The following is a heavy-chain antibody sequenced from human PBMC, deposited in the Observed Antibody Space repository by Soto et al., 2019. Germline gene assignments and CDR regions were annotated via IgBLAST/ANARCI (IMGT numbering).Heavy chain of an antibody. V-gene: IGHV3-49*04. CDR2: IRSKAYGGTT. Sequence: GGSLRLSCTASGFTFGDYGMSWVRQAPGKGLEWVGFIRSKAYGGTTEYAASVKGRFTISREDSKSIAYLQLNSLKTEDTAVYYCTRALIAAAGPGAGFYFDYWGQGTMVTVSS. CDR3: TRALIAAAGPGAGFYFDY. D-gene: IGHD6-13*01. J-gene: IGHJ4*02. CDR1: GFTFGDYG.